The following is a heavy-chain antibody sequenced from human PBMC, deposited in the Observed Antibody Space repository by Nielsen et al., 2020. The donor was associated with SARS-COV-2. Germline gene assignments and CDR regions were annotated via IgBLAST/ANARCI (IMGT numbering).Heavy chain of an antibody. CDR1: GFTFDDYA. Sequence: SLKISCAASGFTFDDYAMHWVRQAPGKGLEWVSGISWNGGYIGYADSVKGRFTVSRDNAKSSLYLQMNSLRSEDTALYYCAKDMFPTVTTSDYWGQGTLVTVSS. CDR2: ISWNGGYI. CDR3: AKDMFPTVTTSDY. D-gene: IGHD4-17*01. J-gene: IGHJ4*02. V-gene: IGHV3-9*01.